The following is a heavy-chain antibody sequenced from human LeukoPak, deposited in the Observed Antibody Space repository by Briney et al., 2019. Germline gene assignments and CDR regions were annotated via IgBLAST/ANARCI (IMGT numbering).Heavy chain of an antibody. Sequence: ASVTVSCTASGYTFTGYYMHWVRQAPGQGLEWMGWINPNSGGTNYAQTFQGRVTMTRDTSISTAYMELSRLRSDDTAVYYCARGGNYYDSSGVWGQGTMVTVSS. CDR1: GYTFTGYY. V-gene: IGHV1-2*02. CDR3: ARGGNYYDSSGV. D-gene: IGHD3-22*01. CDR2: INPNSGGT. J-gene: IGHJ3*01.